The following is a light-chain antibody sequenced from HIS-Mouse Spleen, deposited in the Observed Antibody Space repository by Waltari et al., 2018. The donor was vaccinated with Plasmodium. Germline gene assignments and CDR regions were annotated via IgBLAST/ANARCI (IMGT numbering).Light chain of an antibody. CDR2: QDS. J-gene: IGLJ2*01. CDR1: DLGDNY. CDR3: QAWDSSTVV. V-gene: IGLV3-1*01. Sequence: SSELTQTPSASVSPGQPASNTRSGVDLGDNYACWYQQKPGQSPLLDIYQDSKRPSGITERFSGSNSGNTATLTISGTQAMDEADYYCQAWDSSTVVFGGGTKLTVL.